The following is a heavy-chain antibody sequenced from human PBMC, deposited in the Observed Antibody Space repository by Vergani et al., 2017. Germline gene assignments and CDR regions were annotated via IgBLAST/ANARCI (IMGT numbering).Heavy chain of an antibody. CDR3: ARDPPVGGYAQSNY. J-gene: IGHJ4*02. V-gene: IGHV1-69*04. D-gene: IGHD5-12*01. CDR2: IIPILGIA. Sequence: QVQLVHSGAEVKKPGSSVKVSCKASGGTFSSYTISWVRQAPGQGLEWMGRIIPILGIANYAQKFQGRVTITADKSTSTAYMELSSLRSEDTAVYYCARDPPVGGYAQSNYWGQGTLVTVSS. CDR1: GGTFSSYT.